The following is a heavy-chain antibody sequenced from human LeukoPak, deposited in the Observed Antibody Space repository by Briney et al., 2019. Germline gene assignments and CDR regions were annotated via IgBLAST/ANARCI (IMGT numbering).Heavy chain of an antibody. J-gene: IGHJ4*02. CDR3: AKDQLPYLTGYDY. CDR2: IRYDGSNK. D-gene: IGHD3-9*01. V-gene: IGHV3-30*02. Sequence: GGSLRLSCAASGFTFSSYGMHWVRQAPGKGLEWVAFIRYDGSNKCYADSVKGRFTISRDNSKNTLYLQMNSLRAEDTAVYYCAKDQLPYLTGYDYWGQGTLVTVSS. CDR1: GFTFSSYG.